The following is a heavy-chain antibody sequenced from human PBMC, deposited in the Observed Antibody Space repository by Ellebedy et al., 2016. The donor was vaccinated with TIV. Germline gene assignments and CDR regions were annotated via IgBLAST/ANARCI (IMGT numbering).Heavy chain of an antibody. V-gene: IGHV4-59*01. J-gene: IGHJ4*02. Sequence: MPSETLSLTCTVSGGSISSYYWSWIRQPPGKGLEWIGYIYYTGSTNYNPSLKSRVTISVDTSKNQFSLKLSSVTAADTAVYYCARGSQYSGSYYPFDYWGQGTLVTV. CDR2: IYYTGST. CDR3: ARGSQYSGSYYPFDY. D-gene: IGHD1-26*01. CDR1: GGSISSYY.